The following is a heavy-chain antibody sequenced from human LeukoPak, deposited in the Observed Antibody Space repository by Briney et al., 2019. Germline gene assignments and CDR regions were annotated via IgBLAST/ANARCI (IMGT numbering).Heavy chain of an antibody. CDR3: ARHEVGVLRDYFDY. Sequence: SETLSLTCTVSGGSISSSSYYWGWIRQPPGKGLEWIGSLYYSGNTYYNPSLKSRVTISVDTSKNQFSLKLSSVTAADTAVYYCARHEVGVLRDYFDYWGQGTLVTVSS. J-gene: IGHJ4*02. CDR2: LYYSGNT. V-gene: IGHV4-39*01. CDR1: GGSISSSSYY. D-gene: IGHD2-15*01.